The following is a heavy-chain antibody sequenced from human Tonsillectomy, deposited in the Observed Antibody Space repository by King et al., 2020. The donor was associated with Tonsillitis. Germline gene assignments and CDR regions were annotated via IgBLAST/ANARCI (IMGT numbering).Heavy chain of an antibody. CDR2: IYYSGST. CDR1: GGSISSYY. CDR3: ARRFDY. J-gene: IGHJ4*02. Sequence: VQLQESGPGLVKPSETLSLTCTVSGGSISSYYWSWIRQPPGKGLEWIGYIYYSGSTNYNPSLKSRVTISVDTSKNQFSLKLSSVTAADPAVYYCARRFDYWGQGTLVTVSS. V-gene: IGHV4-59*08.